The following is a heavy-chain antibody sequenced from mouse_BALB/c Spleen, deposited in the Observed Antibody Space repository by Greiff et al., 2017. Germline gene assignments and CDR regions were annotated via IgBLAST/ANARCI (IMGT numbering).Heavy chain of an antibody. J-gene: IGHJ4*01. V-gene: IGHV5-17*02. CDR2: ISSGSSTI. CDR1: GFTFSSFG. CDR3: ARSGGAMDY. Sequence: DVKLQESGGGLVQPGGSRKLSCAASGFTFSSFGMHWVRQAPEKGLEWVAYISSGSSTIYYADTVKGRFTISRDNPKNTLFLQMTSLRSEDTAMYYCARSGGAMDYWGQGTSVTVSS.